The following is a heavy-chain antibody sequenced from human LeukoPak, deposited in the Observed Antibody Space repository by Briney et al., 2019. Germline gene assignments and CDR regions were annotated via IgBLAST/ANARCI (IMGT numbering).Heavy chain of an antibody. D-gene: IGHD3-10*02. V-gene: IGHV3-48*03. CDR3: ARDIEYNVHLNGDYYGVDV. CDR1: GFTFSSYE. Sequence: GGSLRLSCVASGFTFSSYEMNWVRQAPGKGLEWVSYIGGSGSNKYYADSVKGRFTVSRDNAKNSLYLQMNSLRAEDTAVYYCARDIEYNVHLNGDYYGVDVWGQGTTVTVSS. CDR2: IGGSGSNK. J-gene: IGHJ6*02.